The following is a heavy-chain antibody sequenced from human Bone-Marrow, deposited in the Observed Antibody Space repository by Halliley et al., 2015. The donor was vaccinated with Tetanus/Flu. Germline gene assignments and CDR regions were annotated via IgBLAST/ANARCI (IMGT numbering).Heavy chain of an antibody. CDR2: IHYSGST. Sequence: EWFASIHYSGSTNYNPSLRGRLAMSVDTSKNLFSMPLTSVTAADTAVYFCVRISSDFYNFDHWGQGTLVTVSS. D-gene: IGHD3-22*01. CDR3: VRISSDFYNFDH. J-gene: IGHJ4*02. V-gene: IGHV4-61*03.